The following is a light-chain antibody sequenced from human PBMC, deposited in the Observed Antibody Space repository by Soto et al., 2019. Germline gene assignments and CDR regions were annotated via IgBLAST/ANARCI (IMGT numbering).Light chain of an antibody. V-gene: IGKV3-15*01. J-gene: IGKJ1*01. CDR1: QSVSSN. CDR3: QQYNNWPPMA. CDR2: GAS. Sequence: EIVMTQSPATLSVSPGERATLSCRASQSVSSNLAWYQQKPGQAPRLLIYGASTRATGIPATFSGGGSGTEFTLHISSLQSEDFAVYYCQQYNNWPPMAFGQGTKVEIK.